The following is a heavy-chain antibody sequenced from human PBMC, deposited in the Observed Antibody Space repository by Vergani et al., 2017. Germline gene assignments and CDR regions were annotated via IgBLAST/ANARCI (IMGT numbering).Heavy chain of an antibody. CDR2: ITEIGSA. D-gene: IGHD3-10*01. Sequence: QVHLQQRGAGVLKPSETLSLTCGVIGGSLSGYFWSWIRQSPGRGLEWIGEITEIGSAKYSPSATSRVTISVDTSRGEFTLTVTSVTAADTGLYFCASRRPRLNLEAKSNAGTFDACVQGTLVTVSS. CDR3: ASRRPRLNLEAKSNAGTFDA. CDR1: GGSLSGYF. J-gene: IGHJ5*02. V-gene: IGHV4-34*02.